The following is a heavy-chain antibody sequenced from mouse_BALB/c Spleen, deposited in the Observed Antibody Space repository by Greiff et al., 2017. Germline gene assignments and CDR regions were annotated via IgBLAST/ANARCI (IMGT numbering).Heavy chain of an antibody. D-gene: IGHD1-1*01. CDR1: GFSLTSYG. CDR3: AREDCSGSSYGFDY. CDR2: IWAGGST. Sequence: VKVVESGPGLVAPSQSLSITCTVSGFSLTSYGVHWVRQPPGKGLEWLGVIWAGGSTNYNSALMSRLSISKDNSKSQVFLKMNSLQTDDTAMYYCAREDCSGSSYGFDYWGQGTLVTVSA. V-gene: IGHV2-9*02. J-gene: IGHJ3*01.